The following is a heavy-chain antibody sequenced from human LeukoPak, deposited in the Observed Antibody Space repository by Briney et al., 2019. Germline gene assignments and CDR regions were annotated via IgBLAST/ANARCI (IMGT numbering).Heavy chain of an antibody. CDR3: ARLRDLSGIDY. CDR1: GGSISSGDYY. D-gene: IGHD3-10*01. Sequence: SETLSLTCTVPGGSISSGDYYWSWIRQPPGKGLEWIGYIYYSGSTYYNPSLKSRLTISVDTSKNHFSLKLSSVTAADTAVYFCARLRDLSGIDYWGQETLVTVSS. CDR2: IYYSGST. J-gene: IGHJ4*02. V-gene: IGHV4-31*03.